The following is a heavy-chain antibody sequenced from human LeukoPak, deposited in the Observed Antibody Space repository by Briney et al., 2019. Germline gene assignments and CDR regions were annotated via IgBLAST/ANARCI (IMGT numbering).Heavy chain of an antibody. CDR2: ISYSGRT. CDR1: GGSIGTYY. Sequence: ETPSLTCTVSGGSIGTYYWSWIRQPPGKGLEWIGYISYSGRTNYNPSLKSRVTISVDTSKNQFSLKLSSVTAADTAVYYCARGRNYPDYWGQGTLGPVSS. CDR3: ARGRNYPDY. J-gene: IGHJ4*02. V-gene: IGHV4-59*13.